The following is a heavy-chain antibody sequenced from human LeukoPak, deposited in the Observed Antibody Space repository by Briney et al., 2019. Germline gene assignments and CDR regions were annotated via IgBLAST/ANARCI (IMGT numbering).Heavy chain of an antibody. CDR3: ARDKYYSDGSGSYGMDV. V-gene: IGHV3-33*01. J-gene: IGHJ6*02. Sequence: GRSLRLSCAASGFTFSSYGMHWVRQAPGKGLEWVAVIWHDGSIEYYDASVKGRFTISRDISKNTLFLQMISLRAEDTAVYYCARDKYYSDGSGSYGMDVWGQGATVTVSS. D-gene: IGHD3-16*01. CDR1: GFTFSSYG. CDR2: IWHDGSIE.